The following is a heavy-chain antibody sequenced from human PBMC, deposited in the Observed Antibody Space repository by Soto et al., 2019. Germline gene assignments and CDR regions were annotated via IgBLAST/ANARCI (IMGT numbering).Heavy chain of an antibody. CDR2: IYHSGLI. Sequence: SETLSLTCAVSSGSISSSNWWTWVRQPPGNELEWIGEIYHSGLIKYNPSLKSRVTISVDKSKNQFSLKLSSVTAADTAVYYCARERLAGGGAFGIWGRRTVVTGTS. D-gene: IGHD6-25*01. V-gene: IGHV4-4*02. CDR3: ARERLAGGGAFGI. J-gene: IGHJ3*02. CDR1: SGSISSSNW.